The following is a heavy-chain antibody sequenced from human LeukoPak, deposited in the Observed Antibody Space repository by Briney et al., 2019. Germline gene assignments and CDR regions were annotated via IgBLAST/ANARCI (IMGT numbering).Heavy chain of an antibody. V-gene: IGHV3-53*01. CDR3: ARWTNYHAFDI. CDR1: GFTFSSHA. D-gene: IGHD1-7*01. Sequence: GGSLRLSCAASGFTFSSHAMTWVRQAPGKGLEWVSLLYSHGATNYADSVKGRFTISRDDSKNTVYLQMNSLRAEDTAVYYCARWTNYHAFDIWGQGTMVTVSS. J-gene: IGHJ3*02. CDR2: LYSHGAT.